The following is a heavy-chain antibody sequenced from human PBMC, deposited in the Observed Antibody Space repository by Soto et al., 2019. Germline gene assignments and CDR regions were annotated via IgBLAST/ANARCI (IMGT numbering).Heavy chain of an antibody. CDR1: GFTFSSYG. D-gene: IGHD1-26*01. CDR2: ISYDGSKK. CDR3: AKDDSGSYYGDYYYYGMYV. J-gene: IGHJ6*02. Sequence: QVQLVESGGGVVQPGRSLRLSCAASGFTFSSYGMHWVRQAPGTGLEWVAVISYDGSKKYYADSVTGRFTISRDNSTNTLYLQMNRLRAEDTAVYYCAKDDSGSYYGDYYYYGMYVWGQGNTVIVYS. V-gene: IGHV3-30*18.